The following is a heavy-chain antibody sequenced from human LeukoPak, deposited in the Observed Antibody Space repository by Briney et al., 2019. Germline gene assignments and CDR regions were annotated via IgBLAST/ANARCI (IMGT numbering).Heavy chain of an antibody. Sequence: GGSLRLSCAASGFTFSSYGMHWVRQAPGKGLEWVAVISYDGSNKYYADSVKGRFTISRDNSKNTLYLQMNSLRAEDTAVYYCAKDRTAYGGNLYYFDYWGQGTLVTVSS. J-gene: IGHJ4*02. D-gene: IGHD4-23*01. CDR1: GFTFSSYG. V-gene: IGHV3-30*18. CDR2: ISYDGSNK. CDR3: AKDRTAYGGNLYYFDY.